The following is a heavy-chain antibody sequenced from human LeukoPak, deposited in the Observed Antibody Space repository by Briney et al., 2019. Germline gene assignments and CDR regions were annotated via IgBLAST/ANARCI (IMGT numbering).Heavy chain of an antibody. V-gene: IGHV4-31*03. Sequence: SETLSLTCTVSGGSISSGGYYWSWIRQHPGKGLEWIGYIYYSGSTYYNPSLKSRVTISVDTSKNQFSLKLSFVTAADTAVYYCARVPLPDYYYYYGMDVWGQGTTVTVSS. CDR2: IYYSGST. J-gene: IGHJ6*02. CDR1: GGSISSGGYY. CDR3: ARVPLPDYYYYYGMDV. D-gene: IGHD2-21*02.